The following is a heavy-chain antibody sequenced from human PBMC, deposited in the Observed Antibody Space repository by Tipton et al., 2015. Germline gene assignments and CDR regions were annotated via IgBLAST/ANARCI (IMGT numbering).Heavy chain of an antibody. V-gene: IGHV4-38-2*01. J-gene: IGHJ4*02. CDR1: GYSISSGYY. CDR3: ACQDYDSLTRDYQTVDY. D-gene: IGHD3-9*01. Sequence: TLSLTCDVSGYSISSGYYWGWIRQPPGKGLEWIGSIFHRGDTNYNPSLKSRVTISLDTSKNQFSLSLRSVTAADTAVYYCACQDYDSLTRDYQTVDYWGQGTLVTVSS. CDR2: IFHRGDT.